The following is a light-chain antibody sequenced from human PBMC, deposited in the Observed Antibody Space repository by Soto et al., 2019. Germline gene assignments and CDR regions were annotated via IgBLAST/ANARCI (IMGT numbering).Light chain of an antibody. CDR3: KQYNNSWT. CDR1: QSVNSN. J-gene: IGKJ1*01. Sequence: EIVMTQSPATLSVSPGERATLSCRASQSVNSNLAWYQQKPGQAPRLHISGASTRATGIPARFSGSGSETEFTLTISRLQSEDFTVYYCKQYNNSWTFGQGTKVE. CDR2: GAS. V-gene: IGKV3-15*01.